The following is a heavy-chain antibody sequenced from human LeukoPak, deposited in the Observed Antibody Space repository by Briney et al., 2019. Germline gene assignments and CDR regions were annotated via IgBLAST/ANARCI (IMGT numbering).Heavy chain of an antibody. J-gene: IGHJ4*02. D-gene: IGHD3-10*01. CDR3: ARKENVYYYFDY. V-gene: IGHV4-28*01. CDR1: GYSITSSSW. CDR2: IYHSGTT. Sequence: SETLSHTCAVSGYSITSSSWWGWIRQPPGKGLEWIGYIYHSGTTYYNPSLQSRVTMSVDTSKNQFSLKLSSVTAVDTAVYYCARKENVYYYFDYWGQGTLVTVSS.